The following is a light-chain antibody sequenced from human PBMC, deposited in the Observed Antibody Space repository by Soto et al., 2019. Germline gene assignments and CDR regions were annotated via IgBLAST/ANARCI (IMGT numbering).Light chain of an antibody. CDR3: SSYTSSSTYV. J-gene: IGLJ1*01. CDR1: SSDVGGYNS. CDR2: DVG. Sequence: QSVLTQPASVSGSPGQSITISCTGTSSDVGGYNSVSWYQQHPGKAPKFVIYDVGNRPSGVSDRFSGSKSGNTASLTISGLQAEDEAEYYCSSYTSSSTYVFGAVTKVTVL. V-gene: IGLV2-14*01.